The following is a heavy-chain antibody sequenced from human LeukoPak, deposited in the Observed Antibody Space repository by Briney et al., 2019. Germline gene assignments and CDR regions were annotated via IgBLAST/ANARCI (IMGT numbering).Heavy chain of an antibody. CDR2: ISSSGSTI. V-gene: IGHV3-48*04. CDR3: AELGITMIGGV. J-gene: IGHJ6*04. D-gene: IGHD3-10*02. CDR1: GFTFNGYS. Sequence: GGSLRLSCAASGFTFNGYSMNWVRQAPGKGLEWVSYISSSGSTIYYADSVKGRFTISRDNAKNSLYLQMNSLRAEDTAVYYCAELGITMIGGVWGKGTTVTISS.